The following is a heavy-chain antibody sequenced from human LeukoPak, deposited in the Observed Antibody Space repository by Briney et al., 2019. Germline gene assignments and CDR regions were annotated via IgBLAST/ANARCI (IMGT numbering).Heavy chain of an antibody. J-gene: IGHJ4*02. CDR3: ARDSGRGWYEFQ. CDR1: GYTFTSYD. D-gene: IGHD6-19*01. Sequence: ASVKVSCKASGYTFTSYDINWVRQAPGQGLEWMGWINTRTGDTEYSQKFQGRVSITKDTPESTAYMELRSLRSEDMAVYYCARDSGRGWYEFQWGQGTLVTVSS. V-gene: IGHV1-3*03. CDR2: INTRTGDT.